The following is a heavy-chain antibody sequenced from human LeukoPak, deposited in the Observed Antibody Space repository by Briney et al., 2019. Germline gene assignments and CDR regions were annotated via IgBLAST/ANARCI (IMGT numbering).Heavy chain of an antibody. Sequence: GGSLRLSCAASGFTFSSYTMNWVRQAPGKGLEWVSSISSRTSNIYYADSVKGRFTISRDDAKSSLYLQMNSLRAEDTAVYYCAALLRWLPPNVFDYWGQGTLVTVSS. D-gene: IGHD5-24*01. V-gene: IGHV3-21*04. CDR3: AALLRWLPPNVFDY. CDR1: GFTFSSYT. J-gene: IGHJ4*02. CDR2: ISSRTSNI.